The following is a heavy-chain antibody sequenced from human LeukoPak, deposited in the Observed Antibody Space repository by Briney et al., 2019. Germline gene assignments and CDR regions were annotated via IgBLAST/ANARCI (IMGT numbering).Heavy chain of an antibody. CDR1: GFTFSSYI. D-gene: IGHD6-19*01. Sequence: GGSLRLSCAASGFTFSSYIMNWVRQAPGKRPEWVSSISSSSAYIYYADSVKGRFTISRDNAKTSLFLQMNSLRDEDTAVYYCATSSIALAGTVDYWGQGTLVTVSS. J-gene: IGHJ4*02. CDR3: ATSSIALAGTVDY. CDR2: ISSSSAYI. V-gene: IGHV3-21*01.